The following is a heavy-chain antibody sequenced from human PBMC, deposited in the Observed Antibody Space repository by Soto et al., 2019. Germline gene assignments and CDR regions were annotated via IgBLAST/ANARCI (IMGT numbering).Heavy chain of an antibody. CDR1: GGSISSGDYY. J-gene: IGHJ6*02. V-gene: IGHV4-30-4*02. Sequence: PSETLSLACALSGGSISSGDYYWSWIRQPPGNGLEWIGYIYYSGSTYYNPSLKSRVTISVDTSKNQFFLKLSSVTAADTAVYYCASRGITIFGVVKDPLRSYHGMDVWGQGTTVT. D-gene: IGHD3-3*01. CDR3: ASRGITIFGVVKDPLRSYHGMDV. CDR2: IYYSGST.